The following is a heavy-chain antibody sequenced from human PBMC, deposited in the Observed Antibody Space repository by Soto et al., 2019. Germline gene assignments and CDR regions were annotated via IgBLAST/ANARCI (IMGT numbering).Heavy chain of an antibody. CDR2: IYSGGST. Sequence: EVQLVESGGGLVQPGGSLRLSCAASGFTVSSNYMSWVRQAPGKGLEWVSVIYSGGSTYYADSLKGRFTISRDNSKNTLYLQMNSLRVEDTAGYYCARVGPPPYYYCGMDVWGQGTTVTVSS. V-gene: IGHV3-66*01. CDR3: ARVGPPPYYYCGMDV. J-gene: IGHJ6*02. CDR1: GFTVSSNY.